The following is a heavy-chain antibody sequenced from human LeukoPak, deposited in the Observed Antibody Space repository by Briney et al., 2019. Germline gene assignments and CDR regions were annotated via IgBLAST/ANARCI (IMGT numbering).Heavy chain of an antibody. Sequence: GGSLRLSCAASGFTFSSYWMHWVRQAPGKGLVWVSRINSDGSSTSYADSVKGRFTISRDNAKNSLYLQMNSLRAEDTAVYYCARDSISTYYYGSGSYRGSYWGQGTLVTVSS. D-gene: IGHD3-10*01. CDR3: ARDSISTYYYGSGSYRGSY. V-gene: IGHV3-74*01. CDR1: GFTFSSYW. CDR2: INSDGSST. J-gene: IGHJ4*02.